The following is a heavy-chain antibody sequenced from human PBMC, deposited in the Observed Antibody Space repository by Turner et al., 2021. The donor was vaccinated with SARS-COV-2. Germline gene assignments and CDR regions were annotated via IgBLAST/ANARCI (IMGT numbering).Heavy chain of an antibody. V-gene: IGHV3-53*01. J-gene: IGHJ3*02. CDR2: IYSGGST. CDR1: GFTVSSNY. Sequence: EVQLVESGGGLIQPGGSLRLSCSASGFTVSSNYMSWVRQGPGKGLEWVSVIYSGGSTYYADSVKGRFTISRDNSKNTLYLQMNSLRAEDTAVYYCARGYSSGWYQRGAFDIWGQGTMVTVSS. CDR3: ARGYSSGWYQRGAFDI. D-gene: IGHD6-19*01.